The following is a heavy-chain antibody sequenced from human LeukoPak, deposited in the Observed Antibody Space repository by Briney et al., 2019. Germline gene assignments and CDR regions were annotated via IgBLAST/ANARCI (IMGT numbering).Heavy chain of an antibody. CDR1: GYTFTGYY. CDR2: INPNRGGT. J-gene: IGHJ4*02. V-gene: IGHV1-2*02. D-gene: IGHD2-2*01. Sequence: GASVKVSCKASGYTFTGYYMHWVRQAPGQGLEWMGWINPNRGGTNYAQNFQGRVTMTRDTSISTAYMELSRLRSDDTAVYYCARDRTDCSSTSCYVDLGYYFDYWGQGTLVTVSS. CDR3: ARDRTDCSSTSCYVDLGYYFDY.